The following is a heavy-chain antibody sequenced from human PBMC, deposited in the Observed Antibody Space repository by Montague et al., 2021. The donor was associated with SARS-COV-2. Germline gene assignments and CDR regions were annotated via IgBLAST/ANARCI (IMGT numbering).Heavy chain of an antibody. CDR1: GASSSNYY. J-gene: IGHJ4*02. V-gene: IGHV4-34*01. D-gene: IGHD5-12*01. Sequence: SETLSLTCAVYGASSSNYYWSWIRQSPGKGLEWVGEINHSGYTXXXPSXGGRLTIPLDSSKKQLSLKMTSVTAADTAIYYCASAPRYSFGFWAYWDQGTLVSVSS. CDR3: ASAPRYSFGFWAY. CDR2: INHSGYT.